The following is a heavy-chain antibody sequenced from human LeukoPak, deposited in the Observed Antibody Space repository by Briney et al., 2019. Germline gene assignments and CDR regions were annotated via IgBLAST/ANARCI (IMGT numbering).Heavy chain of an antibody. CDR2: IIPIFGTA. D-gene: IGHD5-24*01. V-gene: IGHV1-69*05. CDR1: GGTFSSYA. J-gene: IGHJ4*02. Sequence: GASVKVSCKAPGGTFSSYAISWVRQAPGQGLEWMGGIIPIFGTANYAQKFQGRVTITTDESTSTAYMELSSLRSDDTAVYYCARDGGDGYNFYYWGQGTLVTVSS. CDR3: ARDGGDGYNFYY.